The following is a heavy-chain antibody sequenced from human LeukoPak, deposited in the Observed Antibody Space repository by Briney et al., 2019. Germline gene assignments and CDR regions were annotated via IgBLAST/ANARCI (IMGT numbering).Heavy chain of an antibody. CDR2: IYTSGST. Sequence: NTSETLSLTCTVSGGSISSGSYYWSWIRQPAGKGLEWIGRIYTSGSTNYNPSPKSRVTISVDTSKNQFSLKLSSVTAADSALYYCAREGYYDTSGYREYWGQGTLVTVSS. CDR1: GGSISSGSYY. V-gene: IGHV4-61*02. D-gene: IGHD3-22*01. CDR3: AREGYYDTSGYREY. J-gene: IGHJ4*02.